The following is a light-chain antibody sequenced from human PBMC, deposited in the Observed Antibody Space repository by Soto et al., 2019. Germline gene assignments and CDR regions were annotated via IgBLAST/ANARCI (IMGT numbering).Light chain of an antibody. V-gene: IGKV3-20*01. CDR1: QSFTTSQ. CDR2: GAS. CDR3: QQYASSPRT. Sequence: EIVLTQSPGTLSLSPGERATLFCRASQSFTTSQLASYQQRPGQAPRVLIFGASRSATGIPDRFSGSGSGTDFTLTISRLEPEDSAVYYCQQYASSPRTFCQGTTVEIK. J-gene: IGKJ1*01.